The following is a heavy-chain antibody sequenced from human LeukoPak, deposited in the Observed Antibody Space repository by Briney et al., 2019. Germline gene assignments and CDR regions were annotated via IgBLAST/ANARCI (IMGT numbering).Heavy chain of an antibody. V-gene: IGHV4-39*01. CDR2: SFNSGDT. CDR3: ASEVQLYNY. J-gene: IGHJ4*02. CDR1: GDSMSSSYY. Sequence: SETLSLTCTVSGDSMSSSYYWAWIRQPPGKGLEWIASSFNSGDTDYNPSLKSRVSISVDTSRKQFSLKLRSVTAADTAVYYCASEVQLYNYWGQGTLVTVSS. D-gene: IGHD1-1*01.